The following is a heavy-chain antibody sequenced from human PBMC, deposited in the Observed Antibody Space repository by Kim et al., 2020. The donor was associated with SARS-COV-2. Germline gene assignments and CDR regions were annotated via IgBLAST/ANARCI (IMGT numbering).Heavy chain of an antibody. D-gene: IGHD3-10*01. V-gene: IGHV4-59*13. CDR3: ARGILWFGDPRRAFDI. CDR2: IYYSGST. Sequence: SETLSLTCTVSGGSISSYYWSWIRQPPGKGLEWIGYIYYSGSTNYNPSLKSRVTISVDTSKNQFSLKLSSVTAADTAVYYCARGILWFGDPRRAFDIWGQGTMVTVSS. J-gene: IGHJ3*02. CDR1: GGSISSYY.